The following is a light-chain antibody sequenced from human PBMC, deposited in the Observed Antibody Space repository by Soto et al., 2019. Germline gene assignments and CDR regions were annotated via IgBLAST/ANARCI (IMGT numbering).Light chain of an antibody. J-gene: IGKJ1*01. V-gene: IGKV3-11*01. Sequence: EIVLTQSPATLSLSPGERATLSCRASQSVSSYLAWYQQKPGQAPRLLIYDASNRATGIPARFSGSGSGTEFTLTISSLEPEDFALYYCQQRSNWLWTFGQGTQVEIK. CDR1: QSVSSY. CDR3: QQRSNWLWT. CDR2: DAS.